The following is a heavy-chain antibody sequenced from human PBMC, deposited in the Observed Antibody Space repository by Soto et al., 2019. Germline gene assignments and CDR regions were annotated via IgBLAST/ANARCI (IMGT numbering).Heavy chain of an antibody. V-gene: IGHV1-2*02. J-gene: IGHJ3*02. D-gene: IGHD3-3*01. CDR3: ARGGGVGVAGSAAFDM. CDR2: INPATGAA. Sequence: QLHLVQSGAVVKKPGASVTVSCSASGYPVTAYYMHWLRKAPGRGLGWMGGINPATGAAKYTQTFQGRVTMTRDTSTSTVFMELSGLTSEDTAVFYCARGGGVGVAGSAAFDMWGQGTLVTVSS. CDR1: GYPVTAYY.